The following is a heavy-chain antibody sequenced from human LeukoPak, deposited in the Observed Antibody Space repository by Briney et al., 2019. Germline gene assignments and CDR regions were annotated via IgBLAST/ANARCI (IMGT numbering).Heavy chain of an antibody. Sequence: GGSLRLSCAASGFTFSSYEMNWVRQAPGKGLEWVSYISSSGSTIYYADSVKGRFTISRDNTKNSLYLQMNTLRAEDTAVYYCAGTSVVVAGTPFDYWGQGTLVTVSS. CDR3: AGTSVVVAGTPFDY. V-gene: IGHV3-48*03. CDR1: GFTFSSYE. D-gene: IGHD2-15*01. CDR2: ISSSGSTI. J-gene: IGHJ4*02.